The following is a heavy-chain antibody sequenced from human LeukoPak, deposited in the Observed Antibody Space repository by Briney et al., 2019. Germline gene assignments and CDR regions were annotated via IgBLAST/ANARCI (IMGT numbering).Heavy chain of an antibody. Sequence: PSETLSLTCAVSGGSLSSSNWWSWVRPPPAKGLEWSGEIYHSGSTNYNPSLKRRVTISVDKSKNKFSLKLSSVTAADTAMYYCARVRYAYSSGSSDYWGQGTLVTVSS. V-gene: IGHV4-4*02. CDR1: GGSLSSSNW. J-gene: IGHJ4*02. D-gene: IGHD3-10*01. CDR2: IYHSGST. CDR3: ARVRYAYSSGSSDY.